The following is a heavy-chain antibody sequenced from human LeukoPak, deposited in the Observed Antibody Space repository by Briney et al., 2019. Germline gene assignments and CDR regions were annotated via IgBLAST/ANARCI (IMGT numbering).Heavy chain of an antibody. J-gene: IGHJ4*02. V-gene: IGHV1-2*02. CDR3: TRDLDSSSSLDY. CDR2: IHPFSGAT. D-gene: IGHD6-6*01. Sequence: ASVKVSCNASGYTFTGYYMHLVRQAPGQGLEWMGWIHPFSGATNYAQKFQGRISMTRDTSITTAYMELSRLTSDDTALYYCTRDLDSSSSLDYWGQETLVTVSS. CDR1: GYTFTGYY.